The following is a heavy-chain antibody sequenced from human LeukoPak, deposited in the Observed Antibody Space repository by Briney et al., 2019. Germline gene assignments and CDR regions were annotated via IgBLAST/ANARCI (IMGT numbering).Heavy chain of an antibody. D-gene: IGHD2-8*01. CDR3: ATNGPGKSRYFDY. CDR1: GFPFSSYG. V-gene: IGHV3-30*03. Sequence: GGSLRLSCAASGFPFSSYGMHWVRLAPGKGLEWVAVISYDGSNKYYADSVKGRFTISRDNSKNTLYLQMNSLRAEDTAVYYCATNGPGKSRYFDYWGQGTLVTVSS. CDR2: ISYDGSNK. J-gene: IGHJ4*02.